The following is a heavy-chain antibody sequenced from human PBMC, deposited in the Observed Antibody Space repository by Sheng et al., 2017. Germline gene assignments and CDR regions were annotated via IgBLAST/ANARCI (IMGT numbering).Heavy chain of an antibody. D-gene: IGHD2-2*01. CDR3: ARGPIVVVPSAIFDAFDI. J-gene: IGHJ3*02. Sequence: EVQLVESGGGLVKPGGSLRLSCAASGFTFSSYSMNWVRQAPGKGLEWVSSISSSSSYIYYADSVKGRFTISRDNAKNSLFLQMSSLRAEDTAVYYCARGPIVVVPSAIFDAFDIWGQGTMVTVSS. CDR2: ISSSSSYI. V-gene: IGHV3-21*01. CDR1: GFTFSSYS.